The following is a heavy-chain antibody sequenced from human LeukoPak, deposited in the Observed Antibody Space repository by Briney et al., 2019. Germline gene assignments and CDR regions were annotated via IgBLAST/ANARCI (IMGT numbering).Heavy chain of an antibody. J-gene: IGHJ4*02. V-gene: IGHV4-39*07. Sequence: SETLPLTCTVSGGSISSSSYYWGWIRQPPGKGLEWIGSIYYSGSTYYNPSLKSRVTISVDTSKNQFSLKLSSVTAADTAVYYCASWGAVAGPDSDYWGQGTLVTVSS. CDR2: IYYSGST. CDR1: GGSISSSSYY. CDR3: ASWGAVAGPDSDY. D-gene: IGHD6-19*01.